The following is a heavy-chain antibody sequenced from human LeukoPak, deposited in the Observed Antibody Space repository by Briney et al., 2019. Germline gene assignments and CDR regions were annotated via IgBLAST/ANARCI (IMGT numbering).Heavy chain of an antibody. D-gene: IGHD1-14*01. J-gene: IGHJ4*02. Sequence: GRSLRLSCAASGFTFSSYAMYWVRQAPGKGLEWVAVISYDGSNKYYADSVKGRFTISRDNSKNTLYLQMNSLRAEDTAVYYCARRTHRASDYWGQGTLVTVSS. CDR1: GFTFSSYA. CDR2: ISYDGSNK. V-gene: IGHV3-30-3*01. CDR3: ARRTHRASDY.